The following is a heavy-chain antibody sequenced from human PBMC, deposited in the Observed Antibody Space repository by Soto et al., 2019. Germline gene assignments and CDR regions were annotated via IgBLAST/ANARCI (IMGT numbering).Heavy chain of an antibody. Sequence: EASVKVSCKASGGTFSSYAISWVRQAPGQGLEWMGGIIPIFGTANYAQKFQGRVTITADESTSTAYMELSSLRSEDTAVYYCARTIAVAGTGSFDYWGQGTLVTVSS. CDR2: IIPIFGTA. V-gene: IGHV1-69*13. J-gene: IGHJ4*02. D-gene: IGHD6-19*01. CDR3: ARTIAVAGTGSFDY. CDR1: GGTFSSYA.